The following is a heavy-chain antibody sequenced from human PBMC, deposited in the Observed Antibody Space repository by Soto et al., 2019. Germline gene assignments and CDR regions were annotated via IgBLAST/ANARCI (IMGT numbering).Heavy chain of an antibody. Sequence: GASVKVSCKASGYTFTGYYMHWVRQAPGQGLEWMGWINPNSGGTNYAQKFQGWVTMTRDTSISTAYMELSRLRSDDTAVYYCARAGGGCGGSIVVVVAATRDYYGMDVWGQGTTVTVSS. J-gene: IGHJ6*02. CDR1: GYTFTGYY. D-gene: IGHD2-15*01. CDR3: ARAGGGCGGSIVVVVAATRDYYGMDV. CDR2: INPNSGGT. V-gene: IGHV1-2*04.